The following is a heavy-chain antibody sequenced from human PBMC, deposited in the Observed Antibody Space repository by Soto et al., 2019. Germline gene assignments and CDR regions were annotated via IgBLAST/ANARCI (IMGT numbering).Heavy chain of an antibody. CDR1: GVSMTSYY. CDR2: VSDSGRT. J-gene: IGHJ4*02. D-gene: IGHD2-21*01. V-gene: IGHV4-59*01. Sequence: SETLSLTCTVSGVSMTSYYWHWIRQTPGKGLEWIGYVSDSGRTNYSPSLKSRGAISVDTSKSQFSLKLTSVTPADTAVYYCARESYSANFFDYWGQGSLVTVSS. CDR3: ARESYSANFFDY.